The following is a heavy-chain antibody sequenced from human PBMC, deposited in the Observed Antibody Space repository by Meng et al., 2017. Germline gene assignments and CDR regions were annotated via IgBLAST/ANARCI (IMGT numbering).Heavy chain of an antibody. Sequence: VQLQQLGAGRLKPSETLSLTCSVYGGSFSGYYWSWIRQPPGKGLEWIGEINHSGSTNYNPSLKSRVTISVDTSKNQFSLKLSSVTAADTAVYYCARGLYAFMVRGTVFDYWGQGTLVTVSS. CDR2: INHSGST. J-gene: IGHJ4*02. CDR3: ARGLYAFMVRGTVFDY. V-gene: IGHV4-34*01. D-gene: IGHD3-10*01. CDR1: GGSFSGYY.